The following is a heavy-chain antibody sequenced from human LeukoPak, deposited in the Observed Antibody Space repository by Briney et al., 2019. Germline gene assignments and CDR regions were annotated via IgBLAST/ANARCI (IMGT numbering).Heavy chain of an antibody. Sequence: ASVKVSCKASGYTFTGYYMLWVRQAPGQGLEWMGRINPNSGGTNYAQKFQGRVTMTRDTSISTAYMELSRLRSDDTAVYYCARDQRWLVLGWFDPWGQGTLVTVSS. CDR2: INPNSGGT. CDR3: ARDQRWLVLGWFDP. V-gene: IGHV1-2*06. J-gene: IGHJ5*02. CDR1: GYTFTGYY. D-gene: IGHD6-19*01.